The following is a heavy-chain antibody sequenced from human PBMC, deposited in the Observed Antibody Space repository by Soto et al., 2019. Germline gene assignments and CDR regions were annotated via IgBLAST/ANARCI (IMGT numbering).Heavy chain of an antibody. V-gene: IGHV3-74*01. CDR2: INSDGSST. D-gene: IGHD3-22*01. CDR1: GFTFSSYW. Sequence: EVQLVESGGGLVQPGGSLRLSCAASGFTFSSYWMHWVRQAPGKGLVWVSRINSDGSSTRYADSVKGRFTISRDNAKNTLYVQMNSLRAEDTAVYYCARDRYYYDSSGYFTRAYWGQGTLVTVCS. CDR3: ARDRYYYDSSGYFTRAY. J-gene: IGHJ4*02.